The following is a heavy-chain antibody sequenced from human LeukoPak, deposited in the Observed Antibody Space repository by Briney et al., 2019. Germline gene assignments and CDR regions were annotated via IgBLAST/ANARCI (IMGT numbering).Heavy chain of an antibody. CDR3: ARVVRIGYAFDI. J-gene: IGHJ3*02. CDR1: GFTFSSYS. D-gene: IGHD1-26*01. Sequence: GGSLRLSCAASGFTFSSYSMNWVRQAPGKGLEWVSSISSSSSYIYYADSVKGRFTISRDNAKNPLHLQMNSLRAEDTAVYYCARVVRIGYAFDIWGQGTMVTVSS. CDR2: ISSSSSYI. V-gene: IGHV3-21*01.